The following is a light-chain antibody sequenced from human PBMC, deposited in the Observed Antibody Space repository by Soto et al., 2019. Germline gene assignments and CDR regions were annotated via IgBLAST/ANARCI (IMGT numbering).Light chain of an antibody. Sequence: DIQMTQSPSTLSASLGDRVTITCRASRAISDWLAWYQQRPGKAPKLLIYRASRLESGVPSRFSGSGSGTEFTLTISGLQPDDFATYYCQQYNTFSFTFGQGTNLEI. J-gene: IGKJ2*01. CDR3: QQYNTFSFT. CDR1: RAISDW. CDR2: RAS. V-gene: IGKV1-5*03.